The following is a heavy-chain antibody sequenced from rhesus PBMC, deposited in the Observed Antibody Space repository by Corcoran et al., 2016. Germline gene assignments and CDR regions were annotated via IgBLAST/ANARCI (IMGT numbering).Heavy chain of an antibody. Sequence: QVQLQESGPGLVKPSETLSLTCAVSGYSISGYYWSWIRQAPGKGLEWVGYITYSGSTSYNPSLKSRVTISRDTSKNQFSLKLSSGTAADTAVYYCARQGYWGDYSGYWGQGVLVTVSS. V-gene: IGHV4-122*02. CDR3: ARQGYWGDYSGY. CDR2: ITYSGST. J-gene: IGHJ4*01. D-gene: IGHD3-34*01. CDR1: GYSISGYY.